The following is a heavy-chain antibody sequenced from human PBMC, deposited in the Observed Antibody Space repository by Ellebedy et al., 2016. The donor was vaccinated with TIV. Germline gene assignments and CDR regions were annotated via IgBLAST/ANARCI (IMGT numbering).Heavy chain of an antibody. CDR1: GFTFSSYA. CDR3: ASGYSGGWYGIDQ. V-gene: IGHV3-48*02. D-gene: IGHD6-19*01. J-gene: IGHJ4*02. Sequence: GESLKISCSASGFTFSSYAMHWVRQAPGKGLEWISYITSSSDAIYYADSVKGRFTISRDNAKNSLYLQMNSLRDEDTAVYYCASGYSGGWYGIDQWGQGTLVTVSS. CDR2: ITSSSDAI.